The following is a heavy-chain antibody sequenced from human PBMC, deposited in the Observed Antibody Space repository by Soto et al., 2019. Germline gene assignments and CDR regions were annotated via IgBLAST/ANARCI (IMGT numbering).Heavy chain of an antibody. CDR3: ARQFDSDTTGYYYAY. J-gene: IGHJ4*02. D-gene: IGHD3-22*01. CDR1: GGTFSRNT. CDR2: IMPIFGSA. V-gene: IGHV1-69*13. Sequence: SVKVSCKASGGTFSRNTISWVRQAPGQGLEWMGGIMPIFGSANYAQKFQGRVTITADENTRTVYMELSRLRSEDTAVYYCARQFDSDTTGYYYAYWGQGTLVTAPQ.